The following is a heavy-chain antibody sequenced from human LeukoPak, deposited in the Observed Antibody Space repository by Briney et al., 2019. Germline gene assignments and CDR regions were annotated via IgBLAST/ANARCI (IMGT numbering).Heavy chain of an antibody. CDR3: AKRPLVRAPLVFDY. CDR1: GFTISSYV. J-gene: IGHJ4*02. CDR2: ISDSGGST. D-gene: IGHD2-2*01. Sequence: GGSLRLSCAASGFTISSYVMSWVRQPPGKGLEWVSAISDSGGSTYYADSVKGRFTISRDNSKNTLYLQMNSLRAEDTAVYYCAKRPLVRAPLVFDYWGQGTLVTVSS. V-gene: IGHV3-23*01.